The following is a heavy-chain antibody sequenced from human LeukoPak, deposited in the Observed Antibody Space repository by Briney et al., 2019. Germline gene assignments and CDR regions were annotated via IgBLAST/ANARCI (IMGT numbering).Heavy chain of an antibody. CDR2: ISPYNGDT. Sequence: GASVKVSCKASDYDFTSVGITWVRQAPGPGLEWMGWISPYNGDTRYVQKLQGRVTMATDTSTSTAYMELRSLRFDDTAVYYCARAGSGSGWYFDYWGQGTLVTVSS. CDR3: ARAGSGSGWYFDY. CDR1: DYDFTSVG. V-gene: IGHV1-18*01. D-gene: IGHD6-19*01. J-gene: IGHJ4*02.